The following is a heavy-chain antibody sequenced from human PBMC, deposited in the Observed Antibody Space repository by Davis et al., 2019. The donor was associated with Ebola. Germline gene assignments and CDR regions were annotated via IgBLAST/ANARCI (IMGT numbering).Heavy chain of an antibody. D-gene: IGHD3-16*01. Sequence: GESLKISCKGSGYTFSDYWVGWVRQMPGKGLEWMGIVYPGDSDTRYSPSFQGQVTISADKSISTAYLEWSSLKASDTAMYYWARNVLGVLPGDNYYYGMDAWGQGTTVTVSS. J-gene: IGHJ6*02. CDR2: VYPGDSDT. V-gene: IGHV5-51*01. CDR3: ARNVLGVLPGDNYYYGMDA. CDR1: GYTFSDYW.